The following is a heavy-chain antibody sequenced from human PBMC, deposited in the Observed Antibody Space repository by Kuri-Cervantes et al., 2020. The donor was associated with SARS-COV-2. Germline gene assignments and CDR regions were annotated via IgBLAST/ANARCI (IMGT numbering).Heavy chain of an antibody. CDR3: ARDNAAAGTFFAISAYYGMDV. CDR2: IRYDGSNK. V-gene: IGHV3-30*02. J-gene: IGHJ6*02. Sequence: GGSLRLSCAASGFSFSSFGIHWVRQAPGKGLEWVAYIRYDGSNKYYADSVKGRFTISRDISKSTLHLQLNNLRLEDMAVYYCARDNAAAGTFFAISAYYGMDVWGQGTTVTVSS. D-gene: IGHD6-13*01. CDR1: GFSFSSFG.